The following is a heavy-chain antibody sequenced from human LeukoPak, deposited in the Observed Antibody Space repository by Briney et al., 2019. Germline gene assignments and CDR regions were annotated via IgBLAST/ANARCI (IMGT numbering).Heavy chain of an antibody. CDR1: GFTFSSYA. CDR3: ARGLTGSGTAMVYFDY. J-gene: IGHJ4*02. D-gene: IGHD5-18*01. Sequence: GGSLRLSCAASGFTFSSYAMRWVRQAPGKGLEWVSVTYNDGRTYYADSVEGRFTISRDSSKNTLYLQMNSLRAEDTAVYYCARGLTGSGTAMVYFDYWGQGTLVTVSS. CDR2: TYNDGRT. V-gene: IGHV3-66*01.